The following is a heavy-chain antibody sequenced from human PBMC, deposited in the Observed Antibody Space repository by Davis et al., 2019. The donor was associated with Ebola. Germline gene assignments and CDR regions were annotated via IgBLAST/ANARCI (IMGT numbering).Heavy chain of an antibody. J-gene: IGHJ4*02. CDR1: GYTFTSYY. Sequence: ASVKVSCKASGYTFTSYYMHWVRQAPGQGLEWVGIINPSGGSTSYAQKFQGRVTITADESTRTAYMQLNGLRCEDTAVYYCAHLGPQRYCSGGGCHGYLDYWGQGTLVTVSS. CDR3: AHLGPQRYCSGGGCHGYLDY. CDR2: INPSGGST. V-gene: IGHV1-46*01. D-gene: IGHD2-15*01.